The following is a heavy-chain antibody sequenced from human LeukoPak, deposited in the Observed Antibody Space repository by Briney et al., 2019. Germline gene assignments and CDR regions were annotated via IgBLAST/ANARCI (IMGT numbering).Heavy chain of an antibody. Sequence: ASVKVSCKASGYTFTSYYMHWVRQAPGQGLEWMGIINPSGGSTSYAQKFQGRVTMTRDTSTSTVYMELSSLRSEDTAVYYCAREKRITIFGVPHAFDIWGQGTMVTVSS. CDR1: GYTFTSYY. J-gene: IGHJ3*02. V-gene: IGHV1-46*01. CDR3: AREKRITIFGVPHAFDI. D-gene: IGHD3-3*01. CDR2: INPSGGST.